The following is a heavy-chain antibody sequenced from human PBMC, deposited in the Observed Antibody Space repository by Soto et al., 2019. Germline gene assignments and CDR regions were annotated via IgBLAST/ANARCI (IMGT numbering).Heavy chain of an antibody. V-gene: IGHV4-59*01. D-gene: IGHD6-19*01. CDR2: IYYSGST. Sequence: XETLSLTCTVSGGSISSYYWSWIRQPPGKGLEWIGYIYYSGSTNYNPSLKSRVTISVDTSKNQFSLKLSSVTAADTAVYYCARVRAGDAFDIWGQGTMVTVSS. J-gene: IGHJ3*02. CDR3: ARVRAGDAFDI. CDR1: GGSISSYY.